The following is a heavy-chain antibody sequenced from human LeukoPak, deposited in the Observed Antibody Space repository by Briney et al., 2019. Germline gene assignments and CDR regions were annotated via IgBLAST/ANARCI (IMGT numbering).Heavy chain of an antibody. CDR1: GGSISPYY. J-gene: IGHJ3*02. CDR3: ARAYYYGSGTFDI. Sequence: PSETLSLTCTVSGGSISPYYWSWIRQPPGKGLEWIGYIYYTGSTYYNPSLKSRVTISVDTSKNQFSLKLSSVTAADMALYYCARAYYYGSGTFDIWGQGTMVTVSS. CDR2: IYYTGST. V-gene: IGHV4-59*01. D-gene: IGHD3-10*01.